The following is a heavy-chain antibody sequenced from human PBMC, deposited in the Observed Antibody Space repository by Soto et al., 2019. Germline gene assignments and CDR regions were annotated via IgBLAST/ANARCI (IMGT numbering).Heavy chain of an antibody. J-gene: IGHJ3*01. V-gene: IGHV4-31*03. CDR1: GGSISSGDYY. CDR3: AGSTSTMMDL. D-gene: IGHD3-22*01. CDR2: VRSRGST. Sequence: SETLSLTCTVSGGSISSGDYYWRWIRHQPGKGLEWIGSVRSRGSTHCNPSLKSRLSISLDTSKNQFSLNLSSLTSADTGVYYCAGSTSTMMDLWGQGTMVTVSS.